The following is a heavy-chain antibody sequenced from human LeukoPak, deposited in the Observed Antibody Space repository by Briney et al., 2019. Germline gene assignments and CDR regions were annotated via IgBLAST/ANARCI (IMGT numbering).Heavy chain of an antibody. V-gene: IGHV3-21*01. CDR3: ARGGIAVAGSDY. D-gene: IGHD6-19*01. J-gene: IGHJ4*02. Sequence: GGSLRLSCAASRFTFSSYSMNWVRQAPGKGLEWVSSISSSSSYIYYADSVKGRFTISRDNAKNSLYLQMNSLRAEDTAVYYCARGGIAVAGSDYWGQGTLVTVSS. CDR2: ISSSSSYI. CDR1: RFTFSSYS.